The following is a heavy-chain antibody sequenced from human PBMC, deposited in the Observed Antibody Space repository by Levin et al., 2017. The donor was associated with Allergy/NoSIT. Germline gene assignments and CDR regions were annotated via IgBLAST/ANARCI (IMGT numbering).Heavy chain of an antibody. D-gene: IGHD2-15*01. J-gene: IGHJ6*02. CDR2: ISYDGSNK. CDR3: ARERVVAATPNYYYYGMDV. V-gene: IGHV3-30*04. CDR1: GFTFSSYA. Sequence: GGSLRLSCAASGFTFSSYAMHWVRQAPGKGLEWVAVISYDGSNKYYADSVKGRFTISRDNSKNTLYLQMNSLRAEDTAVCYCARERVVAATPNYYYYGMDVWGQGTTVTVSS.